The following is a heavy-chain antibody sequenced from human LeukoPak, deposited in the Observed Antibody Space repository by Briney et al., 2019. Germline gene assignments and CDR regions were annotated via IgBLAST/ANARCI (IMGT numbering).Heavy chain of an antibody. J-gene: IGHJ6*02. Sequence: GGSLRLSCAASGFTFDDYAMHWVRQAPGKGLEWVSGISWNSGSIGYADSVKGRFTISRDNAKNSLYLQMNSLRAEDTALYYCAKMGRITMVRGVITSYYYYYGMDVWGQGTTVTVSS. CDR3: AKMGRITMVRGVITSYYYYYGMDV. V-gene: IGHV3-9*01. CDR1: GFTFDDYA. D-gene: IGHD3-10*01. CDR2: ISWNSGSI.